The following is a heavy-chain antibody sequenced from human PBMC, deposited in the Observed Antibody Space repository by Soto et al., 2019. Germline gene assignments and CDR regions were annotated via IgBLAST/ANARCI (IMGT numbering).Heavy chain of an antibody. CDR3: ARGGYSSDYYYYGMDV. CDR2: INHSGST. D-gene: IGHD5-18*01. J-gene: IGHJ6*02. V-gene: IGHV4-34*01. Sequence: PPGKGLEWIGEINHSGSTNYNPSLKSRVTISVDTSKNQFSLKLSSVTAADTAVYYCARGGYSSDYYYYGMDVWGQGTTVTVSS.